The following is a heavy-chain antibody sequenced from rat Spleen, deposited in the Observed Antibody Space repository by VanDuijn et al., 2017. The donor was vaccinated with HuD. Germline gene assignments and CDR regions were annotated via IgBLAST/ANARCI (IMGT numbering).Heavy chain of an antibody. Sequence: QVQLKESGPSLVQPSQTLSLTCTVSGFSLTSNGVSWVRQPPGKGLEWIATISSGGHTYYNSALKSRLSISRDTSKSQVFLKMNSLQTEDTAMYFCARGSVFFDYWGQGVMVTVSS. CDR2: ISSGGHT. CDR3: ARGSVFFDY. V-gene: IGHV2S12*01. J-gene: IGHJ2*01. CDR1: GFSLTSNG.